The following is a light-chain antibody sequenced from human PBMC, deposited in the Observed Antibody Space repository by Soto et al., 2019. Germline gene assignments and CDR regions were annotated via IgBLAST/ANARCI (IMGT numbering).Light chain of an antibody. CDR2: EVS. V-gene: IGLV2-23*02. CDR3: CSYAGSSTLV. Sequence: QSALTQPASLSGSPGQSIAISCTGTSGDVGSYNLVSWYQQHPGKAPKLMIYEVSKRPSGVSNRFSGSKSGNTASLTISGLQPEDEADYYCCSYAGSSTLVFGGGTKLTVL. J-gene: IGLJ3*02. CDR1: SGDVGSYNL.